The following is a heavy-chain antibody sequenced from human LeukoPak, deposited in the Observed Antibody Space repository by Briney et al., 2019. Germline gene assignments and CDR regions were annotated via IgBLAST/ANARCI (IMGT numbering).Heavy chain of an antibody. CDR3: ARGEYSGYETLDY. CDR1: GFTFSSYS. CDR2: ISSSSSYI. V-gene: IGHV3-21*01. D-gene: IGHD5-12*01. J-gene: IGHJ4*02. Sequence: PGGSLRLSCAASGFTFSSYSMNWVRQAPGKGLEWVSSISSSSSYIYYADSVKGRFTISRDNAKNSLYLQMNSLRAEDTAVYYCARGEYSGYETLDYWGQGTLVTVSS.